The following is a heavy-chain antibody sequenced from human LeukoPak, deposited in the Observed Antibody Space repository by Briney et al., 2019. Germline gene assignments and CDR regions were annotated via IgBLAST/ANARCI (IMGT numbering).Heavy chain of an antibody. Sequence: ASVKVSCKASGYTFTSYGISWVRQAPGQGLEWMGWISAYNGNTNYAQKLQGRVTMTTDTSTSTAYMELRSLRSDDTAVYYCARVTYYYDSSGYSRLDHYYGMDVWGQGTTVTVSS. J-gene: IGHJ6*02. D-gene: IGHD3-22*01. CDR3: ARVTYYYDSSGYSRLDHYYGMDV. CDR1: GYTFTSYG. V-gene: IGHV1-18*01. CDR2: ISAYNGNT.